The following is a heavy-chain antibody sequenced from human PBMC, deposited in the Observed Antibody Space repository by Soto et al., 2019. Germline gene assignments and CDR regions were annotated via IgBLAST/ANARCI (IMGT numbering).Heavy chain of an antibody. J-gene: IGHJ6*02. D-gene: IGHD3-22*01. CDR2: LSGSGVST. Sequence: EVQLLESGGGLVQPGGSLRLSCAASGFTFSSYAMTWVRQAPGKGLEWVSALSGSGVSTYYADSVKGRFTISRDNSKNTLYLPMNSLGAEDTAVYYCAKGGGSKDYYDTSGYYLYYYYAMDVWGQGTTVTVSS. V-gene: IGHV3-23*01. CDR3: AKGGGSKDYYDTSGYYLYYYYAMDV. CDR1: GFTFSSYA.